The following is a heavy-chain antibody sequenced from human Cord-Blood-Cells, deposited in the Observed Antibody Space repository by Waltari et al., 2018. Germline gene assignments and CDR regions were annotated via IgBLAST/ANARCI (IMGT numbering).Heavy chain of an antibody. V-gene: IGHV3-7*01. CDR2: IKQDGSEK. CDR1: GFTFSSYW. CDR3: AREGTVTTGPFDY. J-gene: IGHJ4*02. D-gene: IGHD4-4*01. Sequence: EVQLVESGGGLVQPGGSLRLSCAASGFTFSSYWMSWVRQAPGKGVEWVANIKQDGSEKYYVDSVKGRFTISRDNAKNSLYLQMNSLRAEDTAVYYCAREGTVTTGPFDYWGQGTLVTVSS.